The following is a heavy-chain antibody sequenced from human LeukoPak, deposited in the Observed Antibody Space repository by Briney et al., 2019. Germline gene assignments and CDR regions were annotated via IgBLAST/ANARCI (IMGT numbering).Heavy chain of an antibody. V-gene: IGHV3-30*02. D-gene: IGHD2-8*01. Sequence: GGSLRLSCVASGFTYSHNGMHWVRQAPGKGLEWVAFIQYDGNTIFYADSVKGRFTISRDNSKTTLFLHMNGLRAEDTAVYYCAKDPDCTSGVCYTFFDYWGQGTLVTVSS. CDR2: IQYDGNTI. J-gene: IGHJ4*02. CDR1: GFTYSHNG. CDR3: AKDPDCTSGVCYTFFDY.